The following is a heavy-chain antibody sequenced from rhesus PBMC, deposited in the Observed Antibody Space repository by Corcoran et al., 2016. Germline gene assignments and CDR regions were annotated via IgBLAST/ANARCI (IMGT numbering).Heavy chain of an antibody. CDR1: GFTFDDYA. J-gene: IGHJ4*01. V-gene: IGHV3-78*01. D-gene: IGHD2-27*01. CDR3: ARESCSGIYCYAGTFDY. Sequence: EVQLVESGGGVVQPGGSLRLSCAASGFTFDDYAVGWVRQAPGKGLEWVSDISWNSGSTGYADAVKGLFTISRDNAKNSLYVQMNRLRAEDTALYYCARESCSGIYCYAGTFDYWGQGVLVTVSS. CDR2: ISWNSGST.